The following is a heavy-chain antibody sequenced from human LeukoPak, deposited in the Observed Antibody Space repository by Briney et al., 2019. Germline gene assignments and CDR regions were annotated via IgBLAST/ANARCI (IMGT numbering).Heavy chain of an antibody. D-gene: IGHD1-1*01. CDR3: AIQGVQFLDY. CDR2: ISSSSSYI. Sequence: PGRSLRLSCAASGFTFSSYGMNWVRQAPGKGLEWVSSISSSSSYIYYADSVKGRFTISRDNAKNSLYLQMNSLRAEDTAVYYCAIQGVQFLDYWGQGTLVTVSS. CDR1: GFTFSSYG. V-gene: IGHV3-21*01. J-gene: IGHJ4*02.